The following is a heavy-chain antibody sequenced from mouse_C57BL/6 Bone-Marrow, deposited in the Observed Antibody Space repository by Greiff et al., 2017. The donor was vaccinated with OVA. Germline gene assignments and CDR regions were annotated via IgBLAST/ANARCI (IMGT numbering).Heavy chain of an antibody. CDR3: ARWQLRLPYYFDY. D-gene: IGHD3-2*02. CDR2: IYPRSGNP. CDR1: GYTFTSYG. Sequence: VQLQQSGAELARPGASVKLSCKASGYTFTSYGISWVKQRTGQGLEWIGEIYPRSGNPYYNEKFKGKATLTADQSSSTAYMELSSLTSEDSAVYFCARWQLRLPYYFDYWGQGTTLTVSS. J-gene: IGHJ2*01. V-gene: IGHV1-81*01.